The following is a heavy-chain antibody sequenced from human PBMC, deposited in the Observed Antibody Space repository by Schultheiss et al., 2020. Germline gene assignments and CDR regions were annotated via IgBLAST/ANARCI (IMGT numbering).Heavy chain of an antibody. CDR2: ISSSSSYI. CDR1: GFTFSSYS. J-gene: IGHJ4*02. D-gene: IGHD6-13*01. Sequence: GGSPRLSCAASGFTFSSYSMNWVRQAPGKGLEWVSSISSSSSYIYYADSVKGRFTISRDNAKNSLYLQMNSLRDEDTAVYYCARVPLLSAAAGMDYWGQGTLVTVSS. V-gene: IGHV3-21*01. CDR3: ARVPLLSAAAGMDY.